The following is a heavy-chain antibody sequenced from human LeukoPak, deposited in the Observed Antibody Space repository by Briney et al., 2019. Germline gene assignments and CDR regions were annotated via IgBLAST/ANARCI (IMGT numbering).Heavy chain of an antibody. CDR2: IIPIFGTA. CDR1: GGTFSSYA. Sequence: ASVKVSCKASGGTFSSYAISRVRQAPGQGLEWMGGIIPIFGTANYAQKFQGRVTITADESTSTAYMELSSLRSEDTAVYYCATPAQGYCSGGSCYLVYYYGMDVWGQGTTVTVSS. D-gene: IGHD2-15*01. CDR3: ATPAQGYCSGGSCYLVYYYGMDV. J-gene: IGHJ6*02. V-gene: IGHV1-69*13.